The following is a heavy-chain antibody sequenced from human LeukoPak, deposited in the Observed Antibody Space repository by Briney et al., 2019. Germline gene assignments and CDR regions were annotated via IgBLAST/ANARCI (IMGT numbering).Heavy chain of an antibody. V-gene: IGHV3-48*04. CDR3: ARVAVGSRQLPASKYFDY. CDR1: GITFSDHS. CDR2: ISLSSNTI. Sequence: GGSLRLSCVDSGITFSDHSMNWVRQAPGKGLEWISCISLSSNTIYYADSVRGRFTVSRDNAKNSLYLQMNSLRVDDTAQYYCARVAVGSRQLPASKYFDYWGQGTLVIVSS. J-gene: IGHJ4*02. D-gene: IGHD2-2*01.